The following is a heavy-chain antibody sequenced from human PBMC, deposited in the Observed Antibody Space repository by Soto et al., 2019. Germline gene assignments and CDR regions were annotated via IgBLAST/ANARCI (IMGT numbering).Heavy chain of an antibody. CDR1: GYTFTSYG. D-gene: IGHD1-1*01. V-gene: IGHV1-18*01. CDR3: ARGRYGDY. Sequence: QVHLVQSGAEVKKPGASVKVSCKASGYTFTSYGITWVRQAPGQGLEWMGWISAHNGNTDYAQKLQGRVIVTRDTSTYTAYMELRTVISDDTAVYYCARGRYGDYWGQGALVTVSS. CDR2: ISAHNGNT. J-gene: IGHJ4*02.